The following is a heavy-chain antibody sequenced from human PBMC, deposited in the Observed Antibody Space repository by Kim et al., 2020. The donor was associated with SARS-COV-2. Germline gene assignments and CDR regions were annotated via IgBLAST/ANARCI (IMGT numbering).Heavy chain of an antibody. CDR1: GFTFSRYA. D-gene: IGHD6-6*01. Sequence: GGSLRLSCAASGFTFSRYAMNWVRQVPGKGLEWVSAITTSSTYIYYADSVKGRFTISRDDAKNSLYLQMSSLRAEDTAVYYCARDGQLVPFDYWGQGTLVTVSS. V-gene: IGHV3-21*01. CDR3: ARDGQLVPFDY. J-gene: IGHJ4*02. CDR2: ITTSSTYI.